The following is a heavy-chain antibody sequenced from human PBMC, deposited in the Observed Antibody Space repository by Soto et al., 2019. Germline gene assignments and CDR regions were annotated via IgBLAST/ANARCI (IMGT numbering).Heavy chain of an antibody. CDR3: AGGYSYGPLDY. V-gene: IGHV3-74*01. J-gene: IGHJ4*02. CDR2: MSSGGSSI. Sequence: GGSLRLSCAASGFTFSSYWMHWVRQAPGKGLVWVSRMSSGGSSINYADSVKGRFTISRDDAKNTLYLQMNSLRDEDTAVYYCAGGYSYGPLDYCGQGTLVTVSS. CDR1: GFTFSSYW. D-gene: IGHD5-18*01.